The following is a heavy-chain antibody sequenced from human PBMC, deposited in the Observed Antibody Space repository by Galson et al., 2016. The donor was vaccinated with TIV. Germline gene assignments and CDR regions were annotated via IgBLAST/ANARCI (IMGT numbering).Heavy chain of an antibody. Sequence: SVKVSCKASGYTFTNYAMHWVRQAPGQRLEWMGWINDGNANTKYSQKFQGRVTITRDTSASTAHMGLSSLTSEDTAAYYCARRKEMTTNRLDAFDLWGQGTMVIVSS. CDR2: INDGNANT. V-gene: IGHV1-3*01. D-gene: IGHD5-24*01. CDR3: ARRKEMTTNRLDAFDL. J-gene: IGHJ3*01. CDR1: GYTFTNYA.